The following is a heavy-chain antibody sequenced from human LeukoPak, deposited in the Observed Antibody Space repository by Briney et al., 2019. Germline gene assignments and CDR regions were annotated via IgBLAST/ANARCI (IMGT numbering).Heavy chain of an antibody. J-gene: IGHJ4*02. CDR3: ARASAQLGYCSGGSCYEPYYFDY. D-gene: IGHD2-15*01. Sequence: ASVKVSCKASGYTFTSYGISWVRQAPGQGLEWMGWISAYNGNTNYAQKLQGRVTMTTDTSTSTAYMELRSLRSDDTAVYYCARASAQLGYCSGGSCYEPYYFDYWGQGTLVTVSS. CDR1: GYTFTSYG. CDR2: ISAYNGNT. V-gene: IGHV1-18*01.